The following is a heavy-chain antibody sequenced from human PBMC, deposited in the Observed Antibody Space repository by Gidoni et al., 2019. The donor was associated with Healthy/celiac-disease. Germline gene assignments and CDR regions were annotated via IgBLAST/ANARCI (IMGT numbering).Heavy chain of an antibody. CDR2: ISGSGGST. D-gene: IGHD3-22*01. V-gene: IGHV3-23*01. Sequence: EVQLLESGGGLVQPGGSLRLSCAASGFTFSSYAMSWVRQAPGKGLEWVSAISGSGGSTYYADSVKGRFTISRDNSKNTLYLQMNSLRAEDTAVYYCASSTMIVVVPHYGMDVWGQGTTVTVSS. J-gene: IGHJ6*02. CDR1: GFTFSSYA. CDR3: ASSTMIVVVPHYGMDV.